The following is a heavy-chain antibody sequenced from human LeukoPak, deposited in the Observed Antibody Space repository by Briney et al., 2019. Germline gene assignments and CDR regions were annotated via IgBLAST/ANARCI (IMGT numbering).Heavy chain of an antibody. CDR3: AELGITMIGGV. V-gene: IGHV3-21*01. CDR1: GFTFSSYS. J-gene: IGHJ6*04. D-gene: IGHD3-10*02. Sequence: GGSLRLSCAASGFTFSSYSMNWVRQAPGKGLEWVSSISSSSIYIYYSDPLKGRFTISRDNAKNSLYLQMNSLRAEDTAVYYCAELGITMIGGVWGKGTTVTISS. CDR2: ISSSSIYI.